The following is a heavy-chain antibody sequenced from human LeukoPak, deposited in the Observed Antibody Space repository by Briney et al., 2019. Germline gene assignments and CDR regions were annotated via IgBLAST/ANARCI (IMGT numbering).Heavy chain of an antibody. CDR3: ARFYNTSQYGSAYMDV. CDR1: GGSISICSYY. J-gene: IGHJ6*03. D-gene: IGHD3-10*01. Sequence: SETLSLTCTVSGGSISICSYYSGWIRQPPGKGLEWIGSMSYSGSTYYNPSLKSRVTIAVDTSKTQFSLKLSSVTAADTAVYYCARFYNTSQYGSAYMDVWGKGTTVTVSS. V-gene: IGHV4-39*01. CDR2: MSYSGST.